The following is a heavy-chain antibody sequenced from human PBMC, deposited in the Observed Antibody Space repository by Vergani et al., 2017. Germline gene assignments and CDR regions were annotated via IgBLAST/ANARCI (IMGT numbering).Heavy chain of an antibody. D-gene: IGHD2-2*01. Sequence: QVQLQQWGAGLLKPSETLSLTCAVYGGSFSGYYWSWIRQPPGKGLEWIGEINHSGSTNYNPSLKSRVTISVDTSKKQFSLKLSSVTAADTAVYYCARATWSVGSSTSYYMDVWGKGTTVTVSS. V-gene: IGHV4-34*01. CDR2: INHSGST. J-gene: IGHJ6*03. CDR1: GGSFSGYY. CDR3: ARATWSVGSSTSYYMDV.